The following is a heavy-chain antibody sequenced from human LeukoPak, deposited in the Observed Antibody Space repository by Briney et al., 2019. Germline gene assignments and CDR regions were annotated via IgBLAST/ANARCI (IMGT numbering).Heavy chain of an antibody. Sequence: PSETLSLTCAVSGGSISSGGYSWSWIRQPPGKGLEWIGYIYHSGSTYYNPSLKSRVTISVDTSKNQFSLKLSSVTAADAAVYYCAREAGYYDTTYFDYWGQGTLVTVSS. CDR2: IYHSGST. V-gene: IGHV4-30-2*01. CDR3: AREAGYYDTTYFDY. CDR1: GGSISSGGYS. J-gene: IGHJ4*02. D-gene: IGHD3-22*01.